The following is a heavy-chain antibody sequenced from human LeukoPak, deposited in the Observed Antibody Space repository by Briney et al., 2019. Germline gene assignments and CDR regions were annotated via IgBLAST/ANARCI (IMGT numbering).Heavy chain of an antibody. V-gene: IGHV4-39*07. J-gene: IGHJ4*02. CDR3: ARSLDHGDFDY. D-gene: IGHD3-10*01. Sequence: SETLSLTCTVSGGSISSSSYYWGWIRQPPGKGLEWIGSIYYSGTTYYNPSLKSRVTISVDTSKNQFSLKLSSVTAADTAVYYCARSLDHGDFDYWGQGTLVTVSS. CDR1: GGSISSSSYY. CDR2: IYYSGTT.